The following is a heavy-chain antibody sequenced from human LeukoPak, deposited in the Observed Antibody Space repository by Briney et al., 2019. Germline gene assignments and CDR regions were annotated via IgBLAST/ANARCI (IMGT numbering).Heavy chain of an antibody. J-gene: IGHJ4*02. CDR2: INPNSGGT. CDR1: GYTFTGYY. Sequence: ASVKVSCKASGYTFTGYYMHWVRQAPGQGLEWMGWINPNSGGTNYAQKFQGRVTMTRDTSISTAYMELSRLRPDDTAVYYCASFSSGVPRRFDYWGQGTLVTVSS. CDR3: ASFSSGVPRRFDY. D-gene: IGHD6-19*01. V-gene: IGHV1-2*02.